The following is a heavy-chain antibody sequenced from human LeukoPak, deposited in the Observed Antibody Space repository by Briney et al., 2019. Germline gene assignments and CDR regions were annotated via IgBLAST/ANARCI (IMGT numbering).Heavy chain of an antibody. CDR3: ARPRAYDTRDFDY. CDR2: IDTDGSST. Sequence: GGSLRLSCAASGFTFSSYWMHWVRQAPGKGLVWVSRIDTDGSSTTYADSVKGRFTISRDNAKNTLYLQMNSLRAEDTAVYYCARPRAYDTRDFDYWGQGTLVTVSS. V-gene: IGHV3-74*01. CDR1: GFTFSSYW. D-gene: IGHD3-22*01. J-gene: IGHJ4*02.